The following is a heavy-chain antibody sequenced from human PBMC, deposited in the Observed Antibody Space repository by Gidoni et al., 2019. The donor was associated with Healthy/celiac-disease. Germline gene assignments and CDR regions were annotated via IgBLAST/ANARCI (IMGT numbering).Heavy chain of an antibody. CDR1: GFTFSSYR. V-gene: IGHV3-21*01. J-gene: IGHJ4*02. CDR2: ISSSSSYI. CDR3: ARLTGTTGYFDY. D-gene: IGHD1-20*01. Sequence: EVQLVESGGGLVKPGGSLRLSCAASGFTFSSYRMNWVRQAPGKGLEWVSSISSSSSYIYYADSVKGRFTISRDNAKNSLYLQMNSLRAEDTAVYYCARLTGTTGYFDYWGQGTLVTVSS.